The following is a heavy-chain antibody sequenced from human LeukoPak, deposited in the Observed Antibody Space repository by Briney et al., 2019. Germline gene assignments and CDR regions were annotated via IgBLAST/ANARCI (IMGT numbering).Heavy chain of an antibody. Sequence: SETLSLTCDVAGVSINTCCYYWTWIRQPPGKGLEWIGYKYYSGSTRYNSSLRSRLTISLDSSKNQFSLRLTSVTAADTAVYYCARGRSYGFDFDSWGPGTLVIVSS. CDR3: ARGRSYGFDFDS. CDR1: GVSINTCCYY. D-gene: IGHD5-18*01. V-gene: IGHV4-61*01. CDR2: KYYSGST. J-gene: IGHJ4*02.